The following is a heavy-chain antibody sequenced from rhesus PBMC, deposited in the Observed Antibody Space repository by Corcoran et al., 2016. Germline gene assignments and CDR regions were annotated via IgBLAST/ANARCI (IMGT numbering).Heavy chain of an antibody. CDR1: GFTFSSYW. CDR3: TYFDY. J-gene: IGHJ4*01. Sequence: EVQLVESGGGLVQPGGSLRLSCAASGFTFSSYWRYGVRQAPGKGVGWGSRISSDGSRTNYADSVEGRFTISRENAKNSLYLQMNSLRPEDTAVYYCTYFDYWGQGVLVTVSS. CDR2: ISSDGSRT. V-gene: IGHV3-119*01.